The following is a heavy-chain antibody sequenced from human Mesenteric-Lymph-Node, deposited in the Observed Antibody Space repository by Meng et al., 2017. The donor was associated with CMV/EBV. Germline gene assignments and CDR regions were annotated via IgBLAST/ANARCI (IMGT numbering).Heavy chain of an antibody. J-gene: IGHJ4*02. CDR3: VRDADCSAISCRGIFAY. Sequence: GGSLRLSCAASGFTFSNYEMNWLRQAPGKKLEYISAVSKDGGITYYADSVKGRFTISRDNSKTTLYLQMGSLRSDDMAVYYCVRDADCSAISCRGIFAYWGQGTPVTVSS. CDR2: VSKDGGIT. CDR1: GFTFSNYE. V-gene: IGHV3-64*02. D-gene: IGHD2-15*01.